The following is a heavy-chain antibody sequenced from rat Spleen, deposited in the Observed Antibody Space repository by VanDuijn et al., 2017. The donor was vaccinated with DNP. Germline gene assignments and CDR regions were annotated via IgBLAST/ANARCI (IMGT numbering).Heavy chain of an antibody. CDR2: ISPSDVNT. CDR3: STADYSSY. Sequence: EVQLVESGGGLVQPGKSLKLSCAASGFTFSNFGMYWIRQAPTKGLEWVASISPSDVNTYYRNSVKGRFTISRDGAKSTLFLQMDSLRSEDTATYYCSTADYSSYWGQGTLVTVSS. J-gene: IGHJ3*01. D-gene: IGHD1-2*01. V-gene: IGHV5-19*01. CDR1: GFTFSNFG.